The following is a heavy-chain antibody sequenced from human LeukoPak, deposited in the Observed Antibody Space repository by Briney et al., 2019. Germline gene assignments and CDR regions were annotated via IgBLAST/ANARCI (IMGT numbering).Heavy chain of an antibody. J-gene: IGHJ4*02. Sequence: ASVKVSCKASGYTFTSYDINWVRQAPGQGLEWMGIINPSGGSTSYAQKFQGRVTITVDESTSTAYMELSSLRSEDTAVYYCARDATYYYDSSGYYYWGQGTLVTVSS. V-gene: IGHV1-46*01. D-gene: IGHD3-22*01. CDR1: GYTFTSYD. CDR3: ARDATYYYDSSGYYY. CDR2: INPSGGST.